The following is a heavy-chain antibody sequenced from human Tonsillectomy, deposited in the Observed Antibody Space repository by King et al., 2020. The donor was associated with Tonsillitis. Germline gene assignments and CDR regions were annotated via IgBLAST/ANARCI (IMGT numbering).Heavy chain of an antibody. CDR2: VSGSGDPT. J-gene: IGHJ4*02. CDR3: VKGGFWYAWD. Sequence: VQLVESGGGLVQPGGSLRLSCAASGFTFSSYAMSWVRQAPGKGLERVSTVSGSGDPTYYADSVKGRFTISRDNSKNTLYLQMNSLRAEDTAVYYCVKGGFWYAWDWGQGTLVTVSS. V-gene: IGHV3-23*04. D-gene: IGHD6-13*01. CDR1: GFTFSSYA.